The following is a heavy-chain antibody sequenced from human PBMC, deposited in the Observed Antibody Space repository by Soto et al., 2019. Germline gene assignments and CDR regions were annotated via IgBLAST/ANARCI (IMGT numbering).Heavy chain of an antibody. J-gene: IGHJ4*02. CDR2: MYYRGRS. CDR3: ARGYGGFDY. D-gene: IGHD3-16*01. V-gene: IGHV4-59*02. Sequence: SETLSLTCTVSGGSVNSYYWSWIRQPPGQGLEWIGCMYYRGRSTYKPSLKSRVTISVDTSNNQISLKLSSATTADTAVYYCARGYGGFDYWGQGALVNVSS. CDR1: GGSVNSYY.